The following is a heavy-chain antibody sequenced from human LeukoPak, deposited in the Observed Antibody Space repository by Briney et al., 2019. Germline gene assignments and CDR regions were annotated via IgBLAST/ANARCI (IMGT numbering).Heavy chain of an antibody. J-gene: IGHJ5*02. D-gene: IGHD3-10*01. CDR3: ARSIRWFVDTFDP. Sequence: KPSETLSLTCTVSGGSISSYYWSWIRQPPGKGLEWIGYIYFSGSTNYNPSLKSRVTISVDTSKNQFSLKLSSVTAADTAVYYCARSIRWFVDTFDPWGQGALVTVSS. V-gene: IGHV4-59*01. CDR1: GGSISSYY. CDR2: IYFSGST.